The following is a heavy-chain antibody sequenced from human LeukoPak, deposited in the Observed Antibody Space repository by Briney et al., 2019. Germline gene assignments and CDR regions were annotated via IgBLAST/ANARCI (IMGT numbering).Heavy chain of an antibody. V-gene: IGHV4-61*01. CDR2: INHSGST. Sequence: SETLSLTCTVSGGSVSSGSYYWSWIRQPPGKGLEWIGEINHSGSTNYNPSLKSRVTISVDTSKNQFSLKLSSVTAADTAVYYCARRRDYDILTGYYKGGVDYFDYWGQGTLVTVSS. D-gene: IGHD3-9*01. J-gene: IGHJ4*02. CDR1: GGSVSSGSYY. CDR3: ARRRDYDILTGYYKGGVDYFDY.